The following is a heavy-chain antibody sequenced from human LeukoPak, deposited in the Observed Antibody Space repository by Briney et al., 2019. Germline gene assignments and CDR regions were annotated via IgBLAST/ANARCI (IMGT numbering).Heavy chain of an antibody. V-gene: IGHV3-33*01. Sequence: GRSLRLSCSASGFTFTSYAMHWVRQAPGKGLEWVAVVWYDGSNKYYADSVKGRFTISRDNAKSTVYLQMHSLRAEDTAVYYCARTYRRGWYYFDYWGQGTTVTVSS. D-gene: IGHD6-19*01. CDR1: GFTFTSYA. CDR2: VWYDGSNK. CDR3: ARTYRRGWYYFDY. J-gene: IGHJ4*03.